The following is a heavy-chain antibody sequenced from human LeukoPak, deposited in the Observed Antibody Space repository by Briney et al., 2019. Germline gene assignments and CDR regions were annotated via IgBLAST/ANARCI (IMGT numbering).Heavy chain of an antibody. J-gene: IGHJ4*02. D-gene: IGHD3-10*01. CDR3: ARAPTLYGSGPVLDY. Sequence: QTGGSLRLSCAASGFTFDDYAMHWVRQAPGKGLEWVSGISWNSGSIGYADSVKGRFTISRDNAKNTLYLQMNSLRAEDTAVYYCARAPTLYGSGPVLDYWGQGTLVTVSS. CDR2: ISWNSGSI. CDR1: GFTFDDYA. V-gene: IGHV3-9*01.